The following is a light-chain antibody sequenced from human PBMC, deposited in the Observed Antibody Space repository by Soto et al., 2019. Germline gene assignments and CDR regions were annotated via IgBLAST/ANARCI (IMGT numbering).Light chain of an antibody. Sequence: QSALTQPASVSGSPGQLITISCTGTSSDVGGYNYVSWYQQHPGKAPKLMIYEVSNRPSGVSNRFSGSKSGNTASLTISGLQAEDEADYYCNSYTSTYTGVFGTGTKVTVL. CDR2: EVS. CDR3: NSYTSTYTGV. V-gene: IGLV2-14*01. J-gene: IGLJ1*01. CDR1: SSDVGGYNY.